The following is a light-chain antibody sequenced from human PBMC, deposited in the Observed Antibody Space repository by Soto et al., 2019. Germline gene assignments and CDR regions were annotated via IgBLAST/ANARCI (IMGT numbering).Light chain of an antibody. Sequence: EIVMTQSPATLSVSPGERATLSCRASQSVSSNLAWYQQKPGQAPRLLIYGASTRAIGIPARFSGSGSGTEFTLTISSLQSEDFAVYYCQQYNNWPPVTFGQGTKVDIK. J-gene: IGKJ1*01. CDR3: QQYNNWPPVT. V-gene: IGKV3-15*01. CDR2: GAS. CDR1: QSVSSN.